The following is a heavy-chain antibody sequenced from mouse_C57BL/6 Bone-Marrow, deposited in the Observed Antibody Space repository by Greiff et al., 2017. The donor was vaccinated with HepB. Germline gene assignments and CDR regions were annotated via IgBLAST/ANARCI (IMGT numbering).Heavy chain of an antibody. D-gene: IGHD1-1*02. CDR2: INPNNGGT. Sequence: EVQLQQSGPELVKPGASVKISCKASGYTFTDYYMNWVKQSHGKSLEWIGDINPNNGGTSYNQKFKGKATLTVDKSSSTAYMELRSLTSEDSAVYYCASGGNYAGYWGQGTTLTVSS. CDR3: ASGGNYAGY. V-gene: IGHV1-26*01. J-gene: IGHJ2*01. CDR1: GYTFTDYY.